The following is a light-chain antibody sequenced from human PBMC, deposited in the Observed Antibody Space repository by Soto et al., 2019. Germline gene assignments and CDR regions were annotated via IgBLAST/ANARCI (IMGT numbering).Light chain of an antibody. J-gene: IGKJ2*01. CDR1: QSLVYSDGNTY. Sequence: DVVMTQSPLSLPVTLGQPASISCRSSQSLVYSDGNTYLSWFQQRPGQSPRRLIHKLSNRDSWVPDRFSGSGSGTDVKLKISRVEAEDVAIYYCMQAAHWPHTFGQGTKLEIK. CDR3: MQAAHWPHT. V-gene: IGKV2-30*01. CDR2: KLS.